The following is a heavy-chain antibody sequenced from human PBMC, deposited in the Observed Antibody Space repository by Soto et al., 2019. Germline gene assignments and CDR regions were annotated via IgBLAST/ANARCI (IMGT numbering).Heavy chain of an antibody. D-gene: IGHD4-4*01. Sequence: GESLKISCKGSGYSFTSYWIGWVRQMPGKGLEWMGIIYPGDSDTRYSPSFQGQVTISADKSISTAYLQWSSLKASDTAMYYCARHVVAVTTFSVFDYWGQGTLVTVSS. CDR2: IYPGDSDT. CDR1: GYSFTSYW. CDR3: ARHVVAVTTFSVFDY. V-gene: IGHV5-51*01. J-gene: IGHJ4*02.